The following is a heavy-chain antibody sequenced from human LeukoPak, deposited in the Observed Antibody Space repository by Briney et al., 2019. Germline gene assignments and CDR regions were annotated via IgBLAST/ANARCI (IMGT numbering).Heavy chain of an antibody. CDR3: ARGSGPYDSSGYYPYDAFDI. V-gene: IGHV4-34*01. J-gene: IGHJ3*02. Sequence: SETLSLTCAVYGGSFSGYYWSWIRQPPGKGLEWIGEINHSGSTNYNPSLKSRVTISVDTSKNQFSLKLSSVTAADTAVYYCARGSGPYDSSGYYPYDAFDIWGQGTMVTVSS. CDR2: INHSGST. CDR1: GGSFSGYY. D-gene: IGHD3-22*01.